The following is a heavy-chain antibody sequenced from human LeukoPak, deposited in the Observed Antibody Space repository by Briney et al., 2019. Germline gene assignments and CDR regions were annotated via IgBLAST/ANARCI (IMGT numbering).Heavy chain of an antibody. D-gene: IGHD2/OR15-2a*01. CDR1: GGSISSGSYY. CDR2: IYTSGST. CDR3: ARDAPFLDAFDI. Sequence: PSETLSLTCTISGGSISSGSYYWSWIRQPAGKGLEWIGRIYTSGSTNYNPSLKSRVTISVDTSKNQFSLKLSSVTAADTAVYYCARDAPFLDAFDIWGQGTMVTVSS. V-gene: IGHV4-61*02. J-gene: IGHJ3*02.